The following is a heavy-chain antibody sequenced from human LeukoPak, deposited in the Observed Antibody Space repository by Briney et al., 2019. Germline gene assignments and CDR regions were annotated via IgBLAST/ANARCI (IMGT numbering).Heavy chain of an antibody. J-gene: IGHJ4*02. CDR2: INPNSGGT. V-gene: IGHV1-2*02. CDR3: ARVRRGAVAGTDY. D-gene: IGHD6-19*01. Sequence: ASVKVSCKASGYTFTGYYMHWVRQAPGQGLEGMGWINPNSGGTNYAQKFQGRVTMTRDTSISTAYMELSRLRSDDTAVYYCARVRRGAVAGTDYWGQGTLVTVSS. CDR1: GYTFTGYY.